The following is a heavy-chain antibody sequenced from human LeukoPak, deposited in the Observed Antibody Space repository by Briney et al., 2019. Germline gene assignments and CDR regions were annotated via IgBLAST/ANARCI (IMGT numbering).Heavy chain of an antibody. CDR1: GYTITGYY. J-gene: IGHJ4*02. CDR3: ATGFTYYYDSSGSDY. V-gene: IGHV1-2*06. Sequence: ASVKVSCKASGYTITGYYMHWVRQAPGQGLEWMGRINPNSGGTNSAQKFQGRITMTRDTSISTAYMELSRLRSDDTAVYYCATGFTYYYDSSGSDYWGQGTLVTVSS. CDR2: INPNSGGT. D-gene: IGHD3-22*01.